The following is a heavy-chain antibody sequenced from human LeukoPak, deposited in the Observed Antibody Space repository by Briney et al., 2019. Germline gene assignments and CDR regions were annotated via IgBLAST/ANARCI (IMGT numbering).Heavy chain of an antibody. D-gene: IGHD3-10*02. CDR3: ARAGSGYYVPYAFDI. V-gene: IGHV1-18*01. J-gene: IGHJ3*02. CDR2: ISAYNGNT. CDR1: GYTFTSYG. Sequence: ALVKVSCKASGYTFTSYGISWVRQAPGQGLEWMGWISAYNGNTNYAQKLQGRVTMTTDTSTSTAYMELRSLRSDDTAVYYCARAGSGYYVPYAFDIWGQRTIVTVSS.